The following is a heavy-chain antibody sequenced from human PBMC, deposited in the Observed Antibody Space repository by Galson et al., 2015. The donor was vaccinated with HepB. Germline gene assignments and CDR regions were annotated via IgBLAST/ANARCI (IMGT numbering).Heavy chain of an antibody. J-gene: IGHJ4*02. D-gene: IGHD2-2*01. CDR2: ISSHGGST. V-gene: IGHV3-64D*06. CDR1: GFTFSGYA. Sequence: SLRLSCAASGFTFSGYAMHWVRQAPGKGLEYVSAISSHGGSTYYADSVKGRFTISRDNSKNTLYLQMSSLRAEDTAVYYCVKDPYCSSTSCAYYFDYWGQGTLVTVSS. CDR3: VKDPYCSSTSCAYYFDY.